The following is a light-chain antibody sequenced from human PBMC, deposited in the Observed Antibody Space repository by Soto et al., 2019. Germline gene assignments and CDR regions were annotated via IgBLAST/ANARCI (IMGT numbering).Light chain of an antibody. CDR2: AAS. Sequence: DIQMTQSPSSLSASIGDRVTITCRARQSSSSYLNWYPQKPGQAPKLLIYAASSLQSGVPSRFSGSGSGTDLTLTISTLQPEDCATYYCQQSYRTPNTFGQGTKLQIK. V-gene: IGKV1-39*01. CDR3: QQSYRTPNT. J-gene: IGKJ2*01. CDR1: QSSSSY.